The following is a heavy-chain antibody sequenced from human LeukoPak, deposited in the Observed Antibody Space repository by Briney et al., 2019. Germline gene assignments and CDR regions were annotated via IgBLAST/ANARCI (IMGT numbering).Heavy chain of an antibody. V-gene: IGHV3-30*02. J-gene: IGHJ6*03. CDR3: AKDRSMVRGVSIRFRRSGTMDV. CDR2: IRYDGSN. CDR1: GFTFSSYG. Sequence: GGSLRLSCAASGFTFSSYGMHWVRQAPGKGLEWLAFIRYDGSNNADSVKGRFTISRDNSKNMLYLQMNSLRAEDTAVYYCAKDRSMVRGVSIRFRRSGTMDVWGKGTTVTISS. D-gene: IGHD3-10*01.